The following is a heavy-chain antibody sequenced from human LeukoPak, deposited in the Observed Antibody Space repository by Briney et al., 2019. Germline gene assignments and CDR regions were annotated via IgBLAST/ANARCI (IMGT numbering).Heavy chain of an antibody. CDR3: ARDLVVRGVNPGYYYYGMDV. J-gene: IGHJ6*02. D-gene: IGHD3-10*01. CDR1: GFTFSSYS. CDR2: ISSSSSYI. Sequence: PGGSLRLSCAASGFTFSSYSMKWVRQAPGKGLEWVSFISSSSSYIYYADSVKGRFTISRDNAKNSLYLQMNSLRAEDTAVYYCARDLVVRGVNPGYYYYGMDVWGQGTTVTVSS. V-gene: IGHV3-21*01.